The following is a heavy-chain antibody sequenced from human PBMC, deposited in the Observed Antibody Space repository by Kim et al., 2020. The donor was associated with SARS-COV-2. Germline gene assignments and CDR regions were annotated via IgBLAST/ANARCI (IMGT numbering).Heavy chain of an antibody. Sequence: GGSLRLSCAASGFTFSSYDMHWVRQAPGKGLEWVAVISYDGSNKYYADSVKGRFTISRDNSKNTLYLQMNSLRAEDTAVYYCASQERRRGKAAAATWGQG. CDR1: GFTFSSYD. CDR2: ISYDGSNK. J-gene: IGHJ5*02. CDR3: ASQERRRGKAAAAT. D-gene: IGHD6-13*01. V-gene: IGHV3-33*05.